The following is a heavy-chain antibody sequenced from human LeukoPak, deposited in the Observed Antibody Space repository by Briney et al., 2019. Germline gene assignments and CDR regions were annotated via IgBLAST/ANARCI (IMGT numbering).Heavy chain of an antibody. J-gene: IGHJ6*02. D-gene: IGHD4-17*01. V-gene: IGHV1-69*04. Sequence: ASVKVSCKASGGTLSSYAISWVRQAPGQGLEWMGRIIPILGIANYAQKFQGRVTITADKSTSTAYMELSSLRSEDTAVYYCARVVATVTLNYYYYGMDVWGQGTTVTVSS. CDR1: GGTLSSYA. CDR3: ARVVATVTLNYYYYGMDV. CDR2: IIPILGIA.